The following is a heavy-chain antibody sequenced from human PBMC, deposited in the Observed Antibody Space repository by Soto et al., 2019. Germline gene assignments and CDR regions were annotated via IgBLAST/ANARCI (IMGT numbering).Heavy chain of an antibody. V-gene: IGHV1-18*01. CDR2: ISAYNGNT. D-gene: IGHD3-10*01. J-gene: IGHJ4*02. Sequence: QVQLVQSGAEVKKPGASVKVSCKASGYTFTSYGISWMRQAPGQGLEWMGWISAYNGNTNYAQKLQGRVTMTTDTSTSTAYMELRSLRSDDTAVYYCAKITMVRGVIMRLDYWGQGTLVTVSS. CDR1: GYTFTSYG. CDR3: AKITMVRGVIMRLDY.